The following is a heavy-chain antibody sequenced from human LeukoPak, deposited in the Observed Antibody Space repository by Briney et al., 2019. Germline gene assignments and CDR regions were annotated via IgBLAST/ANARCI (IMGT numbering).Heavy chain of an antibody. Sequence: ASVKVSCKASGYTFTSYDINWVRQATGQGLEWMGWMNPNSGNTGYAQKFQGRVTITADKSTSTAYMELSSLRSEDTAVYYCARDASGDYVLDAFDIWGQGTMVTVSS. CDR3: ARDASGDYVLDAFDI. CDR1: GYTFTSYD. J-gene: IGHJ3*02. CDR2: MNPNSGNT. D-gene: IGHD4-17*01. V-gene: IGHV1-8*01.